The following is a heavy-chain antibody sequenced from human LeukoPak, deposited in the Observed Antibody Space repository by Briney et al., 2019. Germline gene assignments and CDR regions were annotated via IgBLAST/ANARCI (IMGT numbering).Heavy chain of an antibody. V-gene: IGHV3-48*04. CDR1: GFTFSSYG. Sequence: GGSLRLSCAASGFTFSSYGMHWVRQAPGKGLEWVSYISSSSSTIYYADSVKGRFTISRDNAKNSLYLQMNSLRAEDTAVYYCASGYSYGYVDYWGQGTLVTVSS. D-gene: IGHD5-18*01. CDR3: ASGYSYGYVDY. CDR2: ISSSSSTI. J-gene: IGHJ4*02.